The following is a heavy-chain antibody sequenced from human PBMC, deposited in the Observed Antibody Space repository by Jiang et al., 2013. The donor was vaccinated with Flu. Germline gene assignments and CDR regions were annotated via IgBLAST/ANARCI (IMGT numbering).Heavy chain of an antibody. CDR2: INPNSGGT. Sequence: SGAEVKKPGASVKVSCKASGYTFTGYYLHWVRQAPGQGLEWLGRINPNSGGTDYAQNFQGRVTMTRDTSISTAYMELARLRSDDTAVYYCASPIITDAFDVWGQGTMVTVSS. CDR1: GYTFTGYY. CDR3: ASPIITDAFDV. J-gene: IGHJ3*01. V-gene: IGHV1-2*06. D-gene: IGHD5-24*01.